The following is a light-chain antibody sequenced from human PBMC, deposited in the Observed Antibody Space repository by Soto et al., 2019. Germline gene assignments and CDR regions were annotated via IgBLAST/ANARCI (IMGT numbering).Light chain of an antibody. CDR3: QQYGSSPRT. J-gene: IGKJ1*01. Sequence: EIVLTQSPGTLSLSPGERGTLSCRASQSVSSGYLAWYQQKPCQAPRLLIYDASSRATGIPDRFSGSGSGTDFTLTISRREPEDLAVYYCQQYGSSPRTFGQGTKLEIK. CDR1: QSVSSGY. V-gene: IGKV3-20*01. CDR2: DAS.